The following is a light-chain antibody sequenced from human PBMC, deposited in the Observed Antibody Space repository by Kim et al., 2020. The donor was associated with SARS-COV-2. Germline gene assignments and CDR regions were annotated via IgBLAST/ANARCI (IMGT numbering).Light chain of an antibody. CDR1: QSVSSY. CDR2: GAS. CDR3: QQYSDWPLT. V-gene: IGKV3D-15*01. Sequence: EIVMTQSPATLSVSPGERATLSCRASQSVSSYLAWYQQKPGQAPRLLIHGASIRATGIPGRFSGSGSGTEFTLTISSLESEDFAVYYCQQYSDWPLTFGEGTKVDIK. J-gene: IGKJ1*01.